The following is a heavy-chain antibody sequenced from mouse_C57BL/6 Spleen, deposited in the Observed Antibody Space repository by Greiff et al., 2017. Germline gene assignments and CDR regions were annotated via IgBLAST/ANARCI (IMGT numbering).Heavy chain of an antibody. CDR3: ARSRGHYFAMGY. V-gene: IGHV1-80*01. J-gene: IGHJ4*01. CDR2: IYPGDGDT. Sequence: QVQLQQSGAELVKPGASVKISCKASGYAFSSYWMNWVKQRPGKGLEWIGQIYPGDGDTNYNGQFKGKATLTADKSSSTAYMQLSSLTSEDSAVYFCARSRGHYFAMGYWGQGTSVTVSS. CDR1: GYAFSSYW.